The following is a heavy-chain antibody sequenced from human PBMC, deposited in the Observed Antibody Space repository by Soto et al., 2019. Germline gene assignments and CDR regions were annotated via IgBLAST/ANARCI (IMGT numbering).Heavy chain of an antibody. CDR2: MNPNSGNT. V-gene: IGHV1-8*01. J-gene: IGHJ5*02. CDR3: ARVIRLYCRSTSCHGPGWFDP. Sequence: QVQLVQSGAEVKKPGASVKVSCKASGYTFTSYDINWVRQATGQGLEWMGWMNPNSGNTGYAQKVQGRVTMTRNNSISTAYMELSSLRSEDTAVYYGARVIRLYCRSTSCHGPGWFDPWGQGTLVTVSS. CDR1: GYTFTSYD. D-gene: IGHD2-2*01.